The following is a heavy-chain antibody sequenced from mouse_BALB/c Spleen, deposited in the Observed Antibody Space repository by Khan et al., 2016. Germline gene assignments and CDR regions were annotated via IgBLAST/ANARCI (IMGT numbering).Heavy chain of an antibody. Sequence: QVQLKQSGPGLVAPSQSLSITCTVSGFSLTGYGVNWVRQPPGKGLEWLGKICAGGRTDYNSAIKSRGSISKDNYKSQVVLKMNSLQTTDTDNNYCSSDYDEFAYWGQGTLVIVSA. J-gene: IGHJ3*01. CDR3: SSDYDEFAY. V-gene: IGHV2-6-7*01. CDR1: GFSLTGYG. D-gene: IGHD2-12*01. CDR2: ICAGGRT.